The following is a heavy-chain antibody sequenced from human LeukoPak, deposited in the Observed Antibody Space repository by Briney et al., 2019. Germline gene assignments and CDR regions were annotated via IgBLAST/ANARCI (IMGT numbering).Heavy chain of an antibody. CDR3: ARARYCSGGSCYGHYYYYYMDV. Sequence: KPSETLSLTCTVSGGSISSYYWSWIRQPPGKGLEWFGYIYYSGSTNYNPSLKSRVTISVDTSKNQFSLKLSSVTAADTAVYYCARARYCSGGSCYGHYYYYYMDVWGKGTTVTVSS. V-gene: IGHV4-59*01. D-gene: IGHD2-15*01. CDR1: GGSISSYY. J-gene: IGHJ6*03. CDR2: IYYSGST.